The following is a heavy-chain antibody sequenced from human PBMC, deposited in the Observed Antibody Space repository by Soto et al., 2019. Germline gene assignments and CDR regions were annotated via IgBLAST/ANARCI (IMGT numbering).Heavy chain of an antibody. J-gene: IGHJ4*02. CDR3: AKGIAYCGGDCYTTFDY. Sequence: TGGSLRLSCAASGFTFSSYAMSWVRQAPGKGLEWVSAISGSGGSTYYADSVKGRFTISRDNSKNTLYLQMNSLRAEDTAVYYCAKGIAYCGGDCYTTFDYWGQGTLVTVSS. V-gene: IGHV3-23*01. CDR1: GFTFSSYA. CDR2: ISGSGGST. D-gene: IGHD2-21*02.